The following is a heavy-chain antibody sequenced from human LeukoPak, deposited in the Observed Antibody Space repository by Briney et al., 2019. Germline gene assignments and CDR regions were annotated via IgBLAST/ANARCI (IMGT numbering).Heavy chain of an antibody. D-gene: IGHD3-16*01. CDR3: ARVIMIWSNYAFDI. CDR1: GYTFTSYG. V-gene: IGHV1-18*01. J-gene: IGHJ3*02. Sequence: ASVKVSCKASGYTFTSYGISWVRQAPGQGLEWLGWISAYNGNTNYAQKLQGRVTMTRDTSISTAYMELSRLRSGDTSVYYCARVIMIWSNYAFDIWGQGTMVTVSS. CDR2: ISAYNGNT.